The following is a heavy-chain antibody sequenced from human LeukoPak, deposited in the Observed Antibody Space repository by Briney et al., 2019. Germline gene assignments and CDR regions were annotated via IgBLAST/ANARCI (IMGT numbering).Heavy chain of an antibody. CDR1: GASVSSGRYY. CDR2: VFYNGNT. CDR3: SRSEGVHYGSGSSGTYYPHWFDP. D-gene: IGHD3-10*01. V-gene: IGHV4-61*01. J-gene: IGHJ5*02. Sequence: PSETLSLTCTVSGASVSSGRYYWRRIRQPPGKALEWIGYVFYNGNTKYNPSLQSRVTISLDTSKNQFSLKMTSVTAADTAVYCCSRSEGVHYGSGSSGTYYPHWFDPWGQGPLVTVSS.